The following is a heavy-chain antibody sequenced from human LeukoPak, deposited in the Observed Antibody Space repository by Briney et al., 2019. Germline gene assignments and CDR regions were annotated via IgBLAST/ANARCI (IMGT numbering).Heavy chain of an antibody. D-gene: IGHD6-19*01. CDR1: GFSLSTSGVG. Sequence: SGPTLVNPTQTLTLTCTFSGFSLSTSGVGVGWIRQPPGKALDWLALIYWNDDKRYSSSLKSRLTITKDTSKNQVVLTMTNMDPVDTATYYCAHPLEEQWLVAFDYWGQGSLVSVSS. CDR2: IYWNDDK. CDR3: AHPLEEQWLVAFDY. J-gene: IGHJ4*02. V-gene: IGHV2-5*01.